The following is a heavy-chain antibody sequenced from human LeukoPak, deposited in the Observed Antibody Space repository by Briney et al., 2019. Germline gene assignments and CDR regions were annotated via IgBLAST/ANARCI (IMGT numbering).Heavy chain of an antibody. CDR3: ARNGYYYDSSGYSDY. CDR2: ISAYNGNT. Sequence: ASVKVSCKASGYTFTSYDINWVRQAPGQGLEWMGWISAYNGNTNYAQKLQGRVTMTTDTSTSTAYMELRSLRSDDTAVYYCARNGYYYDSSGYSDYWGQGTLVTVSS. D-gene: IGHD3-22*01. J-gene: IGHJ4*02. CDR1: GYTFTSYD. V-gene: IGHV1-18*01.